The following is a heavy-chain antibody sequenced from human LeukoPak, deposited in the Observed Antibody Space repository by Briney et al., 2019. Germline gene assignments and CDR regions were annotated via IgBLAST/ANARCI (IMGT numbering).Heavy chain of an antibody. Sequence: SQTLSLTCAISGDSVSSNSAAWNWIRQSPSRGLEWLGRTYYRSKWYNDYAVSVKSRITINPDTSKNQFSLQLNSVTPEGTAVYYCARDLNTAMVNNWYFDLWGRGTLVTVSS. CDR3: ARDLNTAMVNNWYFDL. V-gene: IGHV6-1*01. D-gene: IGHD5-18*01. CDR1: GDSVSSNSAA. J-gene: IGHJ2*01. CDR2: TYYRSKWYN.